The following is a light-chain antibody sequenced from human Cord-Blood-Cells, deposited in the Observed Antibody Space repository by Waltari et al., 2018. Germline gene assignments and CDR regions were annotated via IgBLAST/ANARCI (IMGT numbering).Light chain of an antibody. CDR3: CSYAGSSTYV. CDR2: EAS. J-gene: IGLJ1*01. V-gene: IGLV2-23*01. CDR1: SSDVGSYNL. Sequence: QSALTLPASVSGSPGQSITISCTATSSDVGSYNLVPWYQQHPGKAPKLVIYEASKRPSGVSNRFPGSKSGNTAPLTSSGLQAEDEADYYCCSYAGSSTYVFGTGTKVTVL.